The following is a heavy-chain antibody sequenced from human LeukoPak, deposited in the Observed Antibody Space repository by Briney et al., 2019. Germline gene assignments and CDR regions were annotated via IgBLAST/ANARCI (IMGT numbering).Heavy chain of an antibody. CDR3: AKDYGGILCYAFDI. J-gene: IGHJ3*02. Sequence: QPGGSLRLSCAASGFTFDDYAMHWVRQAPGKGLEWVSGISWNSGSIGYADSVKGRFTISRDNAKNSLYLQMNSLRAEDTALYYCAKDYGGILCYAFDIWGQGTMVTVSS. V-gene: IGHV3-9*01. CDR1: GFTFDDYA. CDR2: ISWNSGSI. D-gene: IGHD2/OR15-2a*01.